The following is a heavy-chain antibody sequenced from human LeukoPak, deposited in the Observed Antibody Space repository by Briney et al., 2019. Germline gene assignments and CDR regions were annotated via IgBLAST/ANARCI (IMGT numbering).Heavy chain of an antibody. V-gene: IGHV4-39*07. CDR3: ARGSVYYYDSSGFVDY. CDR2: IYYSGST. Sequence: PSETLSLTCTVSGGSISSSSYYWGWIRQPPGKVLEWIGSIYYSGSTYYNPSLKSRVTISVDTSKNQFSLKLSSVTAADTAVYYCARGSVYYYDSSGFVDYWGQGTLVTVSS. D-gene: IGHD3-22*01. J-gene: IGHJ4*02. CDR1: GGSISSSSYY.